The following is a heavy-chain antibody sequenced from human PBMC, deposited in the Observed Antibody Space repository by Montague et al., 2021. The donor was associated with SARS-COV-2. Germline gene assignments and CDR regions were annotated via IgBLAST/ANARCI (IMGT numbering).Heavy chain of an antibody. CDR1: GFTFSSYT. V-gene: IGHV3-23*01. D-gene: IGHD3-10*01. Sequence: SLRLSCAASGFTFSSYTMSWVRQAPGKGLEWVSVISGSGGNTYYADSVKGRFTISRDNSKNTLYLQMNSLRAEDTAVYYCAKAPTMVRGVYFDYWGQGTLVTVSS. J-gene: IGHJ4*02. CDR3: AKAPTMVRGVYFDY. CDR2: ISGSGGNT.